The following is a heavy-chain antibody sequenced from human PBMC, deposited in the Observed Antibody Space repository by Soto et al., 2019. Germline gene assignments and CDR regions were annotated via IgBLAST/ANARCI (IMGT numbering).Heavy chain of an antibody. D-gene: IGHD1-1*01. CDR1: GYTFTSYG. CDR3: ARDRRSWNDPGDDAFDI. J-gene: IGHJ3*02. V-gene: IGHV1-18*01. Sequence: QVQLVQSGAEVKKPGASVKVSCKASGYTFTSYGISWVRQAPGQGLEWMGWISAYNGNTNYAQKLQGRVTMTTDTSTSTAYMELRSLRSDDTAVYYCARDRRSWNDPGDDAFDIWGQGTMVTVSS. CDR2: ISAYNGNT.